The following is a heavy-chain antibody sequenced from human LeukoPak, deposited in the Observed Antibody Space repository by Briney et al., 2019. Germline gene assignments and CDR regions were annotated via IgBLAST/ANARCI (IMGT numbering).Heavy chain of an antibody. J-gene: IGHJ6*03. V-gene: IGHV3-7*01. D-gene: IGHD3-16*02. Sequence: GRSLRLSCAASGFTFSNYAMHWVRQAPGKGLEWVANIKQDGSEKYYVDSVKGRFTISRDNAKNSLYLQMNSLRAEDRAVYYCARDYRAYYYYMDVWGKGTTVTVSS. CDR2: IKQDGSEK. CDR3: ARDYRAYYYYMDV. CDR1: GFTFSNYA.